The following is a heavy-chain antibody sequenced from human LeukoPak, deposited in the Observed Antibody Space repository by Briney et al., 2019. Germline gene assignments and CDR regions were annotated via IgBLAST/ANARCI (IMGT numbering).Heavy chain of an antibody. D-gene: IGHD3-22*01. CDR1: GFTFDDYA. CDR3: AKGRITMIVVVEDAFDI. J-gene: IGHJ3*02. CDR2: ISWNSGSI. Sequence: GGPLRLSCAASGFTFDDYAMHWVRQAPGKGLEWVSGISWNSGSIGYADSVKGRFTISRDNAKNSLYLQMNSLRAEDTALYYCAKGRITMIVVVEDAFDIWGQGTMVTVSS. V-gene: IGHV3-9*01.